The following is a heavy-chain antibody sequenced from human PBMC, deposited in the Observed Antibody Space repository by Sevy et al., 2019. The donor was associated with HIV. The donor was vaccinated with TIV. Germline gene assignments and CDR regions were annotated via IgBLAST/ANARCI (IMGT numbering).Heavy chain of an antibody. J-gene: IGHJ4*02. V-gene: IGHV3-21*01. D-gene: IGHD5-12*01. Sequence: GESLKISCAASGFTFSNFEMNWVRQAPGKGLEWVSSISSSSSYIYYADSVKGRFTISRDNAKNSLYLQMNSLRAEDTAVYYCATDKGGYDPFDYWGQGTLVTVSS. CDR1: GFTFSNFE. CDR2: ISSSSSYI. CDR3: ATDKGGYDPFDY.